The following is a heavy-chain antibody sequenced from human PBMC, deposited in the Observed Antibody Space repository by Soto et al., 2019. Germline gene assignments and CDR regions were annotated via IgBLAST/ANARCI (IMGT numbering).Heavy chain of an antibody. Sequence: SETLSLTCSVSGGSTIGNYWSWIRQPPGKGLEWIGHIHYSGTTNNNPSLKSRVTISVDTSKNQVYLKLRSVTAADTAVYYCARRELGAFDIWGQGTMVTVSS. J-gene: IGHJ3*02. CDR2: IHYSGTT. V-gene: IGHV4-59*01. D-gene: IGHD7-27*01. CDR3: ARRELGAFDI. CDR1: GGSTIGNY.